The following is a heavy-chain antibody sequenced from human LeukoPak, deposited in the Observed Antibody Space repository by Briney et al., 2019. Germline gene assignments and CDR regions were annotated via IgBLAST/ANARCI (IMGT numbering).Heavy chain of an antibody. CDR3: ARDNGDYPYYFDF. J-gene: IGHJ4*02. Sequence: SQTLSLTCAVSGGSLSSGIYSWNWIRQPPGKGLEWIGYIYHSGSTYYNPSLKSRVTILVDRSKNQFSLKLSSVTAADTAVYYCARDNGDYPYYFDFWGQGTLVTVSS. CDR1: GGSLSSGIYS. V-gene: IGHV4-30-2*01. D-gene: IGHD4-17*01. CDR2: IYHSGST.